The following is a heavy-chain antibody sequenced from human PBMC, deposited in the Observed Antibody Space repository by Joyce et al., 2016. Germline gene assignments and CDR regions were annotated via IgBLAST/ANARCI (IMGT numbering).Heavy chain of an antibody. CDR1: GGPFRGFC. CDR2: ITNSGAT. Sequence: QVQLQQWGAGLLKPSETLSLTCGVSGGPFRGFCWTWVRQPPGKGLEWIGDITNSGATNYNPSLKSQINFSVDTSKNQFSLKLTSLSAADTAVYYCARSQWLAPLMYWGQGTPVTVSS. V-gene: IGHV4-34*01. D-gene: IGHD6-19*01. J-gene: IGHJ4*02. CDR3: ARSQWLAPLMY.